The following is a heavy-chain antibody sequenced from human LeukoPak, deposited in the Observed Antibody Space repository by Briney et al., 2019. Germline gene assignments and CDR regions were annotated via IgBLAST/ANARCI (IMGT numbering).Heavy chain of an antibody. Sequence: PGRSLRLSCAASGFTFSSYAMHWVRQAPGKGLEWVAVISYDGSNKYYADSVKGRFTISRDNSKNTLYLQMNSLRAEDTAVYYCARDWYDSSGYSYYFDYWGQGTLVTVSS. J-gene: IGHJ4*02. D-gene: IGHD3-22*01. CDR3: ARDWYDSSGYSYYFDY. V-gene: IGHV3-30-3*01. CDR1: GFTFSSYA. CDR2: ISYDGSNK.